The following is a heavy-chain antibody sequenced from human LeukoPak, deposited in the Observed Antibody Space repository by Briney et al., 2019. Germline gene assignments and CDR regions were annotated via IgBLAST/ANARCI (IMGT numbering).Heavy chain of an antibody. Sequence: PGGSLRLSCAASGFTFSSYSMNWVRQAPGKGLEWVSSISSSSSYIYYADSVKGRFTISRDNAKNSLYLQMNSLRAEDTAVYYCARDLPYYDILTGYHWGQGTPVTVSS. CDR1: GFTFSSYS. CDR3: ARDLPYYDILTGYH. V-gene: IGHV3-21*01. J-gene: IGHJ5*02. D-gene: IGHD3-9*01. CDR2: ISSSSSYI.